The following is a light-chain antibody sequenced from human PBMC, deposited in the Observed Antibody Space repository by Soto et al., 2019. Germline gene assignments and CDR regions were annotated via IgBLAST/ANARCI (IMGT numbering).Light chain of an antibody. J-gene: IGLJ2*01. CDR3: SSYAGSNNLL. CDR1: SSDVGGYNY. Sequence: QSALTQPPSASGSPGQSVTISCTGTSSDVGGYNYVSWYQQHPGKVPKLMIYEVTQRPSGVPDRFSGSKSGNTASLTVSGLQPEDEADYYCSSYAGSNNLLFGGGTKLTVL. CDR2: EVT. V-gene: IGLV2-8*01.